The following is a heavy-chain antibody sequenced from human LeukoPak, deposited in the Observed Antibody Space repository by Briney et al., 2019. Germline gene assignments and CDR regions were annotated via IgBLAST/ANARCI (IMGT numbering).Heavy chain of an antibody. D-gene: IGHD2-8*01. V-gene: IGHV3-23*01. Sequence: PGGSLRLSCAASGFTFSSYAMSWVRQAPGKGLEWVSAISGSGGSTYYADSVKGRFTISRDNSKNTLYLQMNSLRAEDTAVYYCALLDGVLDNGNYYCMDVWGKGTTVTVSS. CDR2: ISGSGGST. J-gene: IGHJ6*03. CDR1: GFTFSSYA. CDR3: ALLDGVLDNGNYYCMDV.